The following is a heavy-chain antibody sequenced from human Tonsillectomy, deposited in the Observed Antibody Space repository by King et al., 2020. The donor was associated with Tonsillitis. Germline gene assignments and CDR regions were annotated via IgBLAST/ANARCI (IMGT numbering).Heavy chain of an antibody. CDR1: GGSISSSYYY. V-gene: IGHV4-39*07. CDR3: ARVWIGGGGGKGTFDY. CDR2: FYFSGST. D-gene: IGHD3-10*01. Sequence: QLQESGPGLVKPSETLSLTCTVSGGSISSSYYYWGWIRQPPGKGLEWIGSFYFSGSTYYNPSLKSRVTISVDTSKNQFSLKLRSVTAADTAVYYCARVWIGGGGGKGTFDYWGQGTLVTVSS. J-gene: IGHJ4*02.